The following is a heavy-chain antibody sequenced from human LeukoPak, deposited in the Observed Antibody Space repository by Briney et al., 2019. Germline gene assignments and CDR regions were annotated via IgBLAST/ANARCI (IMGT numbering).Heavy chain of an antibody. Sequence: GGSLRLSCAASGFTFDDYGMSWVRQAPGKGLEWVSGINWNGGSTVYADSVKGRFTISGDNAKNSLYLQMNSLRAEDTALYYCARVYYDFWSGYFDYWGQGTLVTVSS. J-gene: IGHJ4*02. CDR3: ARVYYDFWSGYFDY. CDR1: GFTFDDYG. V-gene: IGHV3-20*04. CDR2: INWNGGST. D-gene: IGHD3-3*01.